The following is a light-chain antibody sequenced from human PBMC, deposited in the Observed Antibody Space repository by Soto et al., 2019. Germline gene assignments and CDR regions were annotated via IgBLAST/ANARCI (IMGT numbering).Light chain of an antibody. J-gene: IGKJ1*01. V-gene: IGKV3-20*01. CDR3: QQYGGSPWT. CDR2: GAS. Sequence: ASQSVSSKLAWYQQKPGQAPRLLIYGASTRATGIPVRFSGRGSRKDCSLTISALPPFGFAVYSGQQYGGSPWTYGEGTKVDIK. CDR1: QSVSSK.